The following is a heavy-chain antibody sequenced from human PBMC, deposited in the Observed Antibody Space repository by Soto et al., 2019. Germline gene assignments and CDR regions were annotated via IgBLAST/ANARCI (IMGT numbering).Heavy chain of an antibody. CDR1: GFTFSSYA. V-gene: IGHV3-30*04. D-gene: IGHD5-18*01. CDR2: ISYDGGTK. J-gene: IGHJ4*02. Sequence: QVQLVESGGGVVQPGGSLRLSCAASGFTFSSYAMHWVRQSPGKGLEWVAVISYDGGTKYYADSVKGRFTISRDNSKNTLYLQMNSLRAEDTAVYYCVKEFGVAGSSYESFFDYWGQGTLVTVSS. CDR3: VKEFGVAGSSYESFFDY.